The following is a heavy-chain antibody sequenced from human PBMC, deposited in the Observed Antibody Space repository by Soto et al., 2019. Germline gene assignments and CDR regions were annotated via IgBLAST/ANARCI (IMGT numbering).Heavy chain of an antibody. CDR3: TGGENDDNYYYYFPRDV. V-gene: IGHV3-73*02. Sequence: EVQLVESGGGLVQPGGSLKLSCAASGFTFSGSVMHWVRQAPGKGLEWLGRIRSKANSYATAYSAPVKGRFTISRDDSKDTAFLQLNSLKTEDTAVYYCTGGENDDNYYYYFPRDVWGQGTTVIVSS. J-gene: IGHJ6*02. CDR2: IRSKANSYAT. D-gene: IGHD3-16*01. CDR1: GFTFSGSV.